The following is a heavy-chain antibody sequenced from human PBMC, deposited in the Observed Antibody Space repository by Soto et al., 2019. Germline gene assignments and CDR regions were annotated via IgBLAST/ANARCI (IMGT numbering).Heavy chain of an antibody. CDR2: VSAYNGER. J-gene: IGHJ4*01. CDR1: GYTFPNYG. D-gene: IGHD6-6*01. Sequence: QVKLVQSGAEVKKPGASVKVSCKASGYTFPNYGINWVRQAPGQGLEWLGWVSAYNGERRYAQRVQARVIMTTDTSTTTAYIELRSLRSDDTAVYYCSRGTSIPASGDYWGQGTLVTVSS. CDR3: SRGTSIPASGDY. V-gene: IGHV1-18*01.